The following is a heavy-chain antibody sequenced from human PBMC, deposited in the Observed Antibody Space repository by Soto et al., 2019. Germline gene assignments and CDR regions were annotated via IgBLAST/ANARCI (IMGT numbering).Heavy chain of an antibody. CDR2: INPSGGST. J-gene: IGHJ4*02. CDR1: GYTFTSYY. D-gene: IGHD3-22*01. V-gene: IGHV1-46*01. Sequence: QVQLVQSGAEVKKPVASVKVSCKAAGYTFTSYYMHWVRQAPGQGLEWMGIINPSGGSTSYAQKFQVSVTMTRDTSTSTVYMELSSLRSEDTAVYYCARDKEEGDSSGYYLAWWGQGPLVTVSS. CDR3: ARDKEEGDSSGYYLAW.